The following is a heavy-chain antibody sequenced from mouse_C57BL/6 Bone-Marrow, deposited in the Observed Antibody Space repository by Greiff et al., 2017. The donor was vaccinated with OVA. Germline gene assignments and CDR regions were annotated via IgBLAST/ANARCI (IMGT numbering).Heavy chain of an antibody. Sequence: VQLQQSGAELVRPGASVKLSCTASGFNIKDDYMHWVKQRPEQGLEWIGWIDPENGDTEYASKFQGKATLTADTSSNTAYLQLSSLTSEDTAVYDCTTGYEYDVDYAMDDWGQGTSVTVSS. V-gene: IGHV14-4*01. J-gene: IGHJ4*01. D-gene: IGHD2-4*01. CDR3: TTGYEYDVDYAMDD. CDR2: IDPENGDT. CDR1: GFNIKDDY.